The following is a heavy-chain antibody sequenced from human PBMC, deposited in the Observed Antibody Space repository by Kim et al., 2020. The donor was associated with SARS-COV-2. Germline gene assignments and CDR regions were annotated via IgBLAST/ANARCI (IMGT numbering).Heavy chain of an antibody. Sequence: YYAASVKGRFTISRDNAKNSLYLQMNSLRAEDTAVYYCASSPVVVAQGDYWGQGTLVTVSS. V-gene: IGHV3-21*01. J-gene: IGHJ4*02. CDR3: ASSPVVVAQGDY. D-gene: IGHD2-15*01.